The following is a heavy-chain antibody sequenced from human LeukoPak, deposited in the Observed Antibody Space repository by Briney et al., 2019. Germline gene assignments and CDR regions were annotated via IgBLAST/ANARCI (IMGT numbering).Heavy chain of an antibody. CDR3: AKASRIAVARGYFDY. CDR1: GFTFSSYS. J-gene: IGHJ4*02. V-gene: IGHV3-23*01. Sequence: PGGSLRLSCAASGFTFSSYSMNWVRQAPGKGLEWVSAISGSGGSTYYADSVKGRFTISRDNSKSTLYLQMNSLRAEDTAVYYCAKASRIAVARGYFDYWGQGTLVTVSS. CDR2: ISGSGGST. D-gene: IGHD6-19*01.